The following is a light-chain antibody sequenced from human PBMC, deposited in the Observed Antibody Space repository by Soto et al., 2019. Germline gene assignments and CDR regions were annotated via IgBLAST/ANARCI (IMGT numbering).Light chain of an antibody. Sequence: DIQMTQSPSSLSASVGDRVTITCRASQSISSYLNWYQQKPGKAPKLLIYAASSLQSGVPSRCSGSGSGTDFTLTISSLQPEDFANYYCQQSYSTLTFGPGTKVDIK. V-gene: IGKV1-39*01. CDR1: QSISSY. CDR3: QQSYSTLT. CDR2: AAS. J-gene: IGKJ3*01.